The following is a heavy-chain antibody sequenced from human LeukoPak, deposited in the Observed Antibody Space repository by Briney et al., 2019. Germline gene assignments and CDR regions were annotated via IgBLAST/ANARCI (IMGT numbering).Heavy chain of an antibody. V-gene: IGHV3-74*01. D-gene: IGHD5-18*01. CDR3: AKDRYSYGQAFDY. CDR1: GFTFSSYW. Sequence: PGGSLRLSCAASGFTFSSYWMHWVRQTPGKGLIYISRINNDGSSANYADSVRGRFTISRDNSKNTLYLQMNSLRAEDTAVYYCAKDRYSYGQAFDYWGQGTLVTASS. J-gene: IGHJ4*02. CDR2: INNDGSSA.